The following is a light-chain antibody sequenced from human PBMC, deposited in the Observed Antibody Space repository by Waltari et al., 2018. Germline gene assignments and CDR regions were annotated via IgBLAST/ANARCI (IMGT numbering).Light chain of an antibody. CDR1: RPTIGNNA. CDR2: YDH. Sequence: QSVLTQPPSLPAAPPQTLTIPCSGSRPTIGNNAVTCYQHLPGKPPTPLTYYDHLLHSGVYERFCAATTGTSASLAISGVQCEDEADYYCAAWDDRLNGAVFGGGTKMTVL. J-gene: IGLJ3*02. V-gene: IGLV1-36*01. CDR3: AAWDDRLNGAV.